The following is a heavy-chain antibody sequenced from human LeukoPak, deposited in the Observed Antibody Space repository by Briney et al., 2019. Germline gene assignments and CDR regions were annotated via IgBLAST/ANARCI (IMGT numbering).Heavy chain of an antibody. CDR2: VYHSGNT. V-gene: IGHV4-59*01. CDR1: GGSISTYY. Sequence: SATLSLTCTVSGGSISTYYWSWIRQPPGKGLEWIGYVYHSGNTYYNPSLNRRVTISVDTSKNQFSLKLTSVTAADTAVYYCARGIAVAGVRFDPWGQGTLVTVSS. D-gene: IGHD6-19*01. CDR3: ARGIAVAGVRFDP. J-gene: IGHJ5*02.